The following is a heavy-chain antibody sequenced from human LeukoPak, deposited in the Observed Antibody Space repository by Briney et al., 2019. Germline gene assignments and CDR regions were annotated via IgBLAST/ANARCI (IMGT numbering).Heavy chain of an antibody. CDR2: ISSSSSTI. Sequence: GGSLRLSCAASGFTFSTYSMTWVRQAPGKGLEWVSYISSSSSTIYYGGSVKGRFTVSRDNAKNSLYLQMNSLRAEDTAVYYCARDRGSSSWYAYWGQGTLVTVSS. J-gene: IGHJ4*02. CDR3: ARDRGSSSWYAY. D-gene: IGHD6-13*01. V-gene: IGHV3-48*01. CDR1: GFTFSTYS.